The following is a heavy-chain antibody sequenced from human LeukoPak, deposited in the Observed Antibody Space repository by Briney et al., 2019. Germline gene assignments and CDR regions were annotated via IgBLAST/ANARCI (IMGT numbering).Heavy chain of an antibody. V-gene: IGHV3-13*01. Sequence: GGSLRLSCAASGFTFSSYDMHWVRQATGKGLEWVSAIGTAGDTYYPGSVKGRFTISRDNAKNSLYLQMNSLRAEDTAVYYCARIYCSGGSCYSGPDYWGQGTLVTVSS. J-gene: IGHJ4*02. CDR2: IGTAGDT. CDR1: GFTFSSYD. CDR3: ARIYCSGGSCYSGPDY. D-gene: IGHD2-15*01.